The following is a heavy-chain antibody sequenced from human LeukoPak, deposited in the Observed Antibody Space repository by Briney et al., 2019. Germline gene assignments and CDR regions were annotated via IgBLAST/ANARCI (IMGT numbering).Heavy chain of an antibody. CDR2: INHSGST. CDR1: GGSFSGYY. V-gene: IGHV4-34*01. J-gene: IGHJ6*02. D-gene: IGHD5-18*01. Sequence: SETLSLTCAVYGGSFSGYYWSWIRQPPGKGLEWIGEINHSGSTYYNPSLKSRVTISVDTSKNQFSLKLSSVTAADTAVYYCARDPGYSYGTLWSLSLFSYGMDVWGQGTTVTVSS. CDR3: ARDPGYSYGTLWSLSLFSYGMDV.